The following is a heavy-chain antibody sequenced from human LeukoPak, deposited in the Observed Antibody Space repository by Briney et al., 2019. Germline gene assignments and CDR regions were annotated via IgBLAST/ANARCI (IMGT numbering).Heavy chain of an antibody. D-gene: IGHD2-15*01. CDR3: ARAPDLYCSGGSCYNEFDP. V-gene: IGHV1-69*13. CDR2: IIPIFGTA. J-gene: IGHJ5*02. Sequence: SVKVSCKASGYTFSSYAISWVRQAPGQGLEWMGGIIPIFGTANYAQKFQGRVTITADESTSTAYMELSSLRSEDTAVYYCARAPDLYCSGGSCYNEFDPWGQGTLVTVSS. CDR1: GYTFSSYA.